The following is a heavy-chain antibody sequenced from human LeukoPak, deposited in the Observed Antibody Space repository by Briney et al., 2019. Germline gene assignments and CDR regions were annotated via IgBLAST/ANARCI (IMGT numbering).Heavy chain of an antibody. CDR3: ARPPVRVCSSTSCPDDYYGMDV. CDR1: GYSFTSYW. Sequence: GESLKISCKGSGYSFTSYWIGWVRPMPGKGLEWMGIIYPGDSDTRYSPSFQGQVTISADKSISTAYLQWSSLKASDTAMYYCARPPVRVCSSTSCPDDYYGMDVWGQGTTVTVSS. D-gene: IGHD2-2*01. CDR2: IYPGDSDT. J-gene: IGHJ6*02. V-gene: IGHV5-51*01.